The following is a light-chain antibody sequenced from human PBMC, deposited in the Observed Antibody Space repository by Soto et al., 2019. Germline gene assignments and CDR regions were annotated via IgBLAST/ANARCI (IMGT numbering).Light chain of an antibody. CDR3: CSYAGTYYV. CDR2: EIN. V-gene: IGLV2-8*01. CDR1: NSDVGGYKY. J-gene: IGLJ1*01. Sequence: QSVLCQPPSAAGSPGQSVTISCTGTNSDVGGYKYVSWYQQHPGKAPKIMIYEINKRSSGVPDRFWGSKSGNTASLTISGLQDEDEDEYYCCSYAGTYYVFGTGTTVXVL.